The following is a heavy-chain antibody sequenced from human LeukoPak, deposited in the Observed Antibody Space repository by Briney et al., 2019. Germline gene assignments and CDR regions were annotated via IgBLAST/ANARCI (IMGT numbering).Heavy chain of an antibody. CDR2: INHSGST. D-gene: IGHD6-13*01. CDR3: ARGIAAAGFWDY. V-gene: IGHV4-34*01. Sequence: PSETLSLTCAVYGGSFSGYYWSWIRQPPGKGLEWIGEINHSGSTNYNPSLKSRVTISVDTSKNQFSLKLSSVTAADTAVYYCARGIAAAGFWDYWGQGTLVTVSS. CDR1: GGSFSGYY. J-gene: IGHJ4*02.